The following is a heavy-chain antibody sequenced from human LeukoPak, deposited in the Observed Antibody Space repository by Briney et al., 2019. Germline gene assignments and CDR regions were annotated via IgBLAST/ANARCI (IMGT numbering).Heavy chain of an antibody. V-gene: IGHV1-46*01. CDR3: AGEAVTDPYFAY. CDR1: GYTFSTYH. Sequence: GASVKVSCKASGYTFSTYHIHWVRQAPGQGLEWMAIINPGVGSTTYAQKFQGRLTVTRDTSTSTVYSSTVYMELSTLKSDDTAVYYCAGEAVTDPYFAYWGQGTLASVSS. J-gene: IGHJ4*02. CDR2: INPGVGST. D-gene: IGHD6-19*01.